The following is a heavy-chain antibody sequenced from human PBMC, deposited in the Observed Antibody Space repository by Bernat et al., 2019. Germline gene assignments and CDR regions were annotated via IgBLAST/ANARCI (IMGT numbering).Heavy chain of an antibody. CDR1: GFTFSSYG. CDR3: AKEDGYYGSGSSLN. CDR2: ISYDGSNK. Sequence: QVQLVESGGGVVQPGRSLRLSCAASGFTFSSYGMHWVRQALAKGLEWVAGISYDGSNKYYAESEKGRFTITRDKSKNTLYLQMNSLRAEDTYVYYCAKEDGYYGSGSSLNWGQGTLVTVSS. D-gene: IGHD3-10*01. J-gene: IGHJ4*02. V-gene: IGHV3-30*18.